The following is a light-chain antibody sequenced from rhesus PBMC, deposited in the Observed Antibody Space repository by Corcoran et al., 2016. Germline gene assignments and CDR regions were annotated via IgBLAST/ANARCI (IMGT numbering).Light chain of an antibody. CDR2: GAS. V-gene: IGKV3-24*04. Sequence: ETVVTQSPATLSLSPGERGTLSCRASQSVGNHLAWYQQQRGQAPRHLTYGASHRATGIPDRFRGSGSGTDFTLTMSSLEPEDVGFYYCQLTYNLPTFGQGTKVEIK. CDR3: QLTYNLPT. CDR1: QSVGNH. J-gene: IGKJ1*01.